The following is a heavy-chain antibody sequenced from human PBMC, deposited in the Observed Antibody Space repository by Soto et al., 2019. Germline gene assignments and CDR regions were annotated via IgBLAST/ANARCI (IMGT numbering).Heavy chain of an antibody. CDR1: GFTFSSYS. CDR2: ISSSSSYV. D-gene: IGHD6-13*01. J-gene: IGHJ3*02. V-gene: IGHV3-21*01. Sequence: VGSLRLSCAASGFTFSSYSMNWVRQAPGKGLEWVSSISSSSSYVYYADSVKGRFTISRDNAKNSLYLQMNSLRAEDTAVYYCARENSWDAFDIWGQGTMVTVSS. CDR3: ARENSWDAFDI.